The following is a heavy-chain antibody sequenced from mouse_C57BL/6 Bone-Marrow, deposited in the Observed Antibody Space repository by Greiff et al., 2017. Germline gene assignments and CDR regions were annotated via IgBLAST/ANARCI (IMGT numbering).Heavy chain of an antibody. CDR3: VRQYGYSYAMDY. Sequence: EVKLVESGGGLVQPKGSLKLSCAASGFSFNTYAMNWVRQAPGKGLEWVARIRSKSNNYATYYADSVKDRFTISRDDSESMLYLQMNNLKAEDTAMYYGVRQYGYSYAMDYWGQGTSGTVSS. CDR2: IRSKSNNYAT. V-gene: IGHV10-1*01. D-gene: IGHD2-2*01. CDR1: GFSFNTYA. J-gene: IGHJ4*01.